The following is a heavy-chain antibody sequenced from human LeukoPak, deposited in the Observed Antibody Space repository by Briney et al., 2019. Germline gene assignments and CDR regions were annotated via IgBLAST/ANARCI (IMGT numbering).Heavy chain of an antibody. D-gene: IGHD3-22*01. CDR3: ASYYYDSGGYYWDAFDI. J-gene: IGHJ3*02. Sequence: PGGSLRLSCAASGFTFSSYSMNWVRQAPGKGLEWVSYISSSSSTIYYADSVKGRFTISRDNAKNSLYLQMNSLRAEDTAVYYCASYYYDSGGYYWDAFDIWGQGTMVTVSS. CDR1: GFTFSSYS. V-gene: IGHV3-48*04. CDR2: ISSSSSTI.